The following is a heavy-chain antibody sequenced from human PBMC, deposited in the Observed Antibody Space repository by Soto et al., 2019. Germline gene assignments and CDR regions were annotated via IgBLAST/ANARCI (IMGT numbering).Heavy chain of an antibody. V-gene: IGHV3-49*04. D-gene: IGHD3-10*01. CDR2: IRSKAYGGTT. CDR3: TSMVRGVIGSWFDP. CDR1: GFTFGDYA. Sequence: GGSLRLSCTASGFTFGDYAMSWVRQAPGKGLEWVGFIRSKAYGGTTEYAASVKGRFTISRGDSKSIAYLQMNSLKTEDTAVYYCTSMVRGVIGSWFDPWGQGTLVTVSS. J-gene: IGHJ5*02.